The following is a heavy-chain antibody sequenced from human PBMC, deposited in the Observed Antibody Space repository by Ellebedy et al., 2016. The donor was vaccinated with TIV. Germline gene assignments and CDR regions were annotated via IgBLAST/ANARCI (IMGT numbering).Heavy chain of an antibody. CDR1: GDSFSSYY. Sequence: SETLSLXXTVSGDSFSSYYWSWIRQAAGRGLEWIGRSFMGGSTTYNPSLKNRVTMSADASTTQLSLSLSSVTAADTAVYFCARLRQSRDRSHWYFDLWGRGTLVTVSS. CDR2: SFMGGST. J-gene: IGHJ2*01. D-gene: IGHD1-14*01. CDR3: ARLRQSRDRSHWYFDL. V-gene: IGHV4-4*07.